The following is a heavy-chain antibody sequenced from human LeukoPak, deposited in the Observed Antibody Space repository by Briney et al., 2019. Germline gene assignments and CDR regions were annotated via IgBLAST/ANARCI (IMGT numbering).Heavy chain of an antibody. CDR2: ISYGGSNK. J-gene: IGHJ4*02. Sequence: GRSLRLSCAASGFTFSSYAMHWVRQAPGKGLEWVAVISYGGSNKYYADSVKGRFTISRDNSKNTLYLQMNSLRAEDTAVYYCARGGGIYSYGRYYFDYWGQGTLVTVSS. D-gene: IGHD5-18*01. CDR3: ARGGGIYSYGRYYFDY. CDR1: GFTFSSYA. V-gene: IGHV3-30-3*01.